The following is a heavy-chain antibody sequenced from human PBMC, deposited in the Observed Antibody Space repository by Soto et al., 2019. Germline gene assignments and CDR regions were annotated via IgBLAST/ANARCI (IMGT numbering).Heavy chain of an antibody. Sequence: PGGSLRLSCAASGFSFTNYAMTWVRQTPGKGLEWVSSISGAGDGTYYADSVKGRFTISRDNAKNTLYLEMSSLRAEDTAVYYCATGSGWYSPDYWGQGTLVTVSS. V-gene: IGHV3-23*01. D-gene: IGHD6-19*01. CDR2: ISGAGDGT. CDR1: GFSFTNYA. J-gene: IGHJ4*02. CDR3: ATGSGWYSPDY.